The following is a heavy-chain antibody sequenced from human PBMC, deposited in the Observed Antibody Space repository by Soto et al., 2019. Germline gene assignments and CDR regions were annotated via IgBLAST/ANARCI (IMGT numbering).Heavy chain of an antibody. CDR3: ARDRLRGYDNSGFFS. D-gene: IGHD3-22*01. Sequence: QVQLVQSGAELRKPGASVKVSCQASGYSFAYYGINWVRQAPGQGLEWMAWINPSNGHINYAPKFEDKLTMTTATSTKTVNMELRSLKSDDTAIYYCARDRLRGYDNSGFFSWGQGTLVSVSS. V-gene: IGHV1-18*01. CDR2: INPSNGHI. CDR1: GYSFAYYG. J-gene: IGHJ5*02.